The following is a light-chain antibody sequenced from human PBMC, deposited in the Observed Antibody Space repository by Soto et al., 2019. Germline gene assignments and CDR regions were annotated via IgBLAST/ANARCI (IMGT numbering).Light chain of an antibody. CDR1: SSNIGAGYD. J-gene: IGLJ3*02. CDR2: GND. Sequence: QSVLTQPPSVSGAPGQRVTVSCAGSSSNIGAGYDVHWYQQLPGSAPQLLIYGNDNRPSGVPDRFSGSKSDSSASLAITGLQAGHEGDYSCQAYVHSRSAWVFGGGIQLTV. V-gene: IGLV1-40*01. CDR3: QAYVHSRSAWV.